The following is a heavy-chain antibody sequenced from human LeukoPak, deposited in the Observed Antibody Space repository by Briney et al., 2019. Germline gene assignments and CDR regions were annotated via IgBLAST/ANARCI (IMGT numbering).Heavy chain of an antibody. CDR2: IYSGGDT. V-gene: IGHV3-53*01. CDR1: GFTVSSNY. CDR3: ARDCSGSHVQLCGMDV. Sequence: GGSLRLSCAASGFTVSSNYMSWVRQAPGKGLEWVSVIYSGGDTYYADSVKGRFTISRDNSKNTLCLQMKSLRAEDTAVYYCARDCSGSHVQLCGMDVWGQGTTVTVSS. J-gene: IGHJ6*02. D-gene: IGHD1-26*01.